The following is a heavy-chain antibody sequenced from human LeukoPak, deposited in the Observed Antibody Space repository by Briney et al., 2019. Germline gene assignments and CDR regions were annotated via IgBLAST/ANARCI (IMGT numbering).Heavy chain of an antibody. CDR2: ISSSSSTI. V-gene: IGHV3-48*04. CDR3: ARDKRSYSYHYYYGMDV. Sequence: GGSLRLSCAASGFTFSSYSMNWVRQAPGKGLEWVSYISSSSSTIYYADSVKGRFTISRDNAKNTLYLQMNSLRAEDTAVYYCARDKRSYSYHYYYGMDVWGQGTTVTVSS. J-gene: IGHJ6*02. CDR1: GFTFSSYS. D-gene: IGHD3-16*01.